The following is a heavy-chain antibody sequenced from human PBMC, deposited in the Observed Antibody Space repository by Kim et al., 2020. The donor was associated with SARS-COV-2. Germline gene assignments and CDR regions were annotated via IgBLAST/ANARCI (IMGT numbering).Heavy chain of an antibody. CDR3: AREVVANYWYFDP. J-gene: IGHJ2*01. D-gene: IGHD2-15*01. CDR2: ISSISSYI. V-gene: IGHV3-21*01. Sequence: GGSLRLSCEASGFTFSSYSMNWVRQAPGMGLEWVSSISSISSYIYYANSMKGRFTISRDNAKNSLYLQMNSLRAEDTTVYYCAREVVANYWYFDPWGRGTLVTVSS. CDR1: GFTFSSYS.